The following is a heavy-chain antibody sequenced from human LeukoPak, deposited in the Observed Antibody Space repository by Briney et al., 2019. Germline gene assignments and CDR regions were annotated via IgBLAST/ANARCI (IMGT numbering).Heavy chain of an antibody. Sequence: GGSLRLSCAASGFIVSSNYMSWVRQAPGKGLEWVSVIYSGGSTYYADSVRGRFTISRDNSKSTLYLQMNSLRAEDTAVYYCARLQDSYYNMDVWGKGTTVTVSS. V-gene: IGHV3-53*01. CDR3: ARLQDSYYNMDV. J-gene: IGHJ6*03. CDR1: GFIVSSNY. D-gene: IGHD4-11*01. CDR2: IYSGGST.